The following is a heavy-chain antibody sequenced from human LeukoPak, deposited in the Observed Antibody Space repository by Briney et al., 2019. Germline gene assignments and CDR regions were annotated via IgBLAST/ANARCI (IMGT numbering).Heavy chain of an antibody. CDR1: GGSFSGFY. V-gene: IGHV4-34*01. Sequence: QPSETLSLTCAVYGGSFSGFYWSWVRQPPGKGLEWIGEINHSESTHYNPSFKSRVTILVDTSRNQFSLKLTSVTAADTAVYCCARGPDSGSHFAWFDPWGQGTLVTVSS. CDR3: ARGPDSGSHFAWFDP. CDR2: INHSEST. D-gene: IGHD3-10*01. J-gene: IGHJ5*02.